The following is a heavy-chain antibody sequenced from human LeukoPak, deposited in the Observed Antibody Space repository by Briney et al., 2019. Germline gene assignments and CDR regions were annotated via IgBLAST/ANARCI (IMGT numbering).Heavy chain of an antibody. CDR1: GYTFTGYY. CDR2: INPNSGGT. V-gene: IGHV1-2*02. D-gene: IGHD6-19*01. J-gene: IGHJ4*02. CDR3: APSNAWLYYFDY. Sequence: ASVKVSCKASGYTFTGYYMHWVRQAPGQGLEWMGWINPNSGGTNYAQKFQGRVTMTRDTSISTAYMDLSRLRSDDTAVYYCAPSNAWLYYFDYWGQGTLVTVSS.